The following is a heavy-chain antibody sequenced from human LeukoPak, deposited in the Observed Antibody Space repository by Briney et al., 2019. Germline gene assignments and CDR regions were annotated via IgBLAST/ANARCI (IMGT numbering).Heavy chain of an antibody. Sequence: GASVKVSCKASGYSFTDYYMHWVRQAPGQGLEWMGWISPRSGDTSYAQKFQGRVTMTRDTSINTVDMDLSGLTSDDTAVFYCARGREVHGGSDTKLDYYWGQGTLVTVSS. V-gene: IGHV1-2*02. CDR1: GYSFTDYY. CDR2: ISPRSGDT. D-gene: IGHD3-10*01. CDR3: ARGREVHGGSDTKLDYY. J-gene: IGHJ4*02.